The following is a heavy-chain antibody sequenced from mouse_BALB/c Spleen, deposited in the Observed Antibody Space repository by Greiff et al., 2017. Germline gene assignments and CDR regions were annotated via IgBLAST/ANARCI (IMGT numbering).Heavy chain of an antibody. J-gene: IGHJ2*01. CDR2: IDPANGNT. Sequence: EVQLQQSGAELVKPGASVKLSCTASGFNIKDTYMHWVKQRPEQGLEWIGRIDPANGNTKYDPKFQGKATITADTSSNTAYLQLSSLTSEDTAVYYCARDYYGSSQSFDYWGQGTTLTVSS. V-gene: IGHV14-3*02. D-gene: IGHD1-1*01. CDR3: ARDYYGSSQSFDY. CDR1: GFNIKDTY.